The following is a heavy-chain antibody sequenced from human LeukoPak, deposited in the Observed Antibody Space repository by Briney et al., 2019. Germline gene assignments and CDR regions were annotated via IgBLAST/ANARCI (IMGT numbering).Heavy chain of an antibody. J-gene: IGHJ3*02. CDR2: IYHSGST. D-gene: IGHD3-22*01. CDR1: GGSISSGGYY. V-gene: IGHV4-30-2*01. CDR3: ARVMGIVVVITPTEAFDI. Sequence: SETLSLTCTVSGGSISSGGYYWSWIRQPPGKGLEWIGYIYHSGSTNYNPSLKSRITISVDKSKNQFPLKLSSVTAADTAVYYCARVMGIVVVITPTEAFDIWGQGTMVTVSS.